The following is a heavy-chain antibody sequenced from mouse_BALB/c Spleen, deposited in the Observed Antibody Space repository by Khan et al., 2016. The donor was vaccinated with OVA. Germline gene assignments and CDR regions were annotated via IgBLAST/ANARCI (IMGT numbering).Heavy chain of an antibody. Sequence: VELVESGTELLKPGASVKISCKATGYTFSSYWIEWIKQRSGHGLEWIGEILPGSDSTNYNERFMGKATFTADKSSNPAYMQLSSLTSEDSAVYYCARQGGGYCSWFAYWGQGTLVTVSA. CDR1: GYTFSSYW. CDR3: ARQGGGYCSWFAY. D-gene: IGHD2-3*01. J-gene: IGHJ3*01. V-gene: IGHV1-9*01. CDR2: ILPGSDST.